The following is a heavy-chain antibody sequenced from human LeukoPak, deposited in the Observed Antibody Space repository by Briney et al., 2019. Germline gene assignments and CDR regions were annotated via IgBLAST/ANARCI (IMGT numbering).Heavy chain of an antibody. CDR3: AKDGGYCSSTSCYNSYYGMDV. CDR1: GFTFSSYS. Sequence: GGSLRLSCAASGFTFSSYSMNWVRQAPGKGLEWVSYISTTSSTIYDADSVKGRFTISRDNAKNSLYLQMNSLRDEDTAVYYCAKDGGYCSSTSCYNSYYGMDVWGQGTTVTVSS. CDR2: ISTTSSTI. D-gene: IGHD2-2*02. J-gene: IGHJ6*02. V-gene: IGHV3-48*02.